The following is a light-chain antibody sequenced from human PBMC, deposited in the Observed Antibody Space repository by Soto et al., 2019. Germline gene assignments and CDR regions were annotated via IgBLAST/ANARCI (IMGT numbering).Light chain of an antibody. CDR2: GNT. V-gene: IGLV1-40*01. Sequence: QSVLTQPPSVSGAPGRRVTIPCTGSSSTIGAGYDVNWYQQLPGRAPKLLIYGNTNRPSGVPDRFSGSKSGTSGSLAISGLQTEDEAEYYCQSWDTSLSGSVFGGGTQLTVL. J-gene: IGLJ2*01. CDR3: QSWDTSLSGSV. CDR1: SSTIGAGYD.